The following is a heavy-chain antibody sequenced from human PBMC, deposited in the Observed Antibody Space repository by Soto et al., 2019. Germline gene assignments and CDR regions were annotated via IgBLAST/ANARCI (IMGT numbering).Heavy chain of an antibody. V-gene: IGHV1-69*08. CDR3: AIDICRLGNCYQRGYYFDY. CDR2: IIPILGIA. CDR1: GGTFSSYT. Sequence: QVQLVQSGAEVKKPGSSVKVSCKASGGTFSSYTISWVRQAPGQGLEWMGRIIPILGIANYAQKFQGRVTIPADKSPSTGYMELSSLRSEDTAVYYCAIDICRLGNCYQRGYYFDYWGQGTLVTVSS. J-gene: IGHJ4*02. D-gene: IGHD2-15*01.